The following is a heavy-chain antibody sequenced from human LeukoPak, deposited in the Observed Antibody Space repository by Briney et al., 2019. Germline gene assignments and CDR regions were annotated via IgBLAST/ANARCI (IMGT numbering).Heavy chain of an antibody. CDR1: GGSLGGDY. J-gene: IGHJ6*02. Sequence: WETLSLTCAVYGGSLGGDYWSWIRQPPGKGLEWIGYIYYSGSTNYNPSLKSRVTISVDTSKNQFSLKLSSVTAADTAVYYCARQKDYYYYYGMDVWGQGTTVTVSS. CDR3: ARQKDYYYYYGMDV. V-gene: IGHV4-59*08. CDR2: IYYSGST.